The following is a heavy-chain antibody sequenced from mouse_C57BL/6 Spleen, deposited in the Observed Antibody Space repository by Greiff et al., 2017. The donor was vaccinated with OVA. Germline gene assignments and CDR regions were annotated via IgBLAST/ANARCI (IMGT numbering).Heavy chain of an antibody. J-gene: IGHJ2*01. CDR2: ISDGGSYT. Sequence: EVMLVESGGGLVKPGGSLKLSCAASGFTFSSYAMSWVRQTPEKRLEWVATISDGGSYTYYPDNVKGRFTISRDNAKNNLYLQMSHLKSEDTAMYYCARDEVFFDYWGQGTTLTVSS. CDR3: ARDEVFFDY. CDR1: GFTFSSYA. V-gene: IGHV5-4*01.